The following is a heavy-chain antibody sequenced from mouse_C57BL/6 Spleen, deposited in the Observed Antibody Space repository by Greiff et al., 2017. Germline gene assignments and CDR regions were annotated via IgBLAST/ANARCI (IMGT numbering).Heavy chain of an antibody. J-gene: IGHJ3*01. V-gene: IGHV1-69*01. D-gene: IGHD1-1*01. CDR1: GYTFTSYW. CDR2: IDPSDSYT. Sequence: QVQLQQPGAELVMPGASVKLSCKASGYTFTSYWMHWVKQRPGQGLEWIGEIDPSDSYTNYNQKFKGKSTLTVDKSSSTAYMQISSLTSEDSAVYYCARADYYGSSPAWFAYWGQGTLVTVSA. CDR3: ARADYYGSSPAWFAY.